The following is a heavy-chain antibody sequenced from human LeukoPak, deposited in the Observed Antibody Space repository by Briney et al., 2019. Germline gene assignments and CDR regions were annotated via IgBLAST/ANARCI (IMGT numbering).Heavy chain of an antibody. CDR3: ATLRGASTAVFDS. D-gene: IGHD2-21*02. CDR2: IHYSGAT. V-gene: IGHV4-59*08. CDR1: GGSINYDY. J-gene: IGHJ4*02. Sequence: SETLSLTCTVSGGSINYDYWSWIRQSPGKRLEWIGYIHYSGATNYSPSLNSRVTISVDTSKDQFSLKLSSVTAADTALYYCATLRGASTAVFDSWGQGTLVTVSS.